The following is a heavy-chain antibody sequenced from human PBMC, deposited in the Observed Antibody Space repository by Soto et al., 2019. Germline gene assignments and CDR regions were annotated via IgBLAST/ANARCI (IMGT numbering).Heavy chain of an antibody. Sequence: ASVKVSCKASGYTFTGYYMHWVRQAPGQGLEWMGWINPNSGGTNYAQKFQGRVTMTRDTSISTAYMELSRLRSDDTAVYYCARTSSGWYSHFDYWGQGTLVTVSS. CDR1: GYTFTGYY. CDR2: INPNSGGT. D-gene: IGHD6-19*01. J-gene: IGHJ4*02. V-gene: IGHV1-2*02. CDR3: ARTSSGWYSHFDY.